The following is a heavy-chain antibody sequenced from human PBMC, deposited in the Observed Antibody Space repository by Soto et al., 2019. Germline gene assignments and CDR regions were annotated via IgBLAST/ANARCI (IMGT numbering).Heavy chain of an antibody. CDR3: GTVFDL. CDR2: IDTDGGGT. V-gene: IGHV3-74*01. CDR1: GFTLRSHR. J-gene: IGHJ5*02. Sequence: EVQLVESGGGLVQPGGSLRVSCAASGFTLRSHRIHWVRQAPGKGLEWVSRIDTDGGGTSYADSVKGRFTISTDNAKNKVYLQMNGLRAEDTAVYYCGTVFDLWGQGTLFTVSS.